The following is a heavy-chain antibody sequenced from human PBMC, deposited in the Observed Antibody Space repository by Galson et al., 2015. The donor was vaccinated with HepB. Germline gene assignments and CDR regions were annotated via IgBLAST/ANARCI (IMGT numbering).Heavy chain of an antibody. CDR2: IWYDGSNK. CDR3: AKDVRAEQLVGAFDI. D-gene: IGHD6-6*01. J-gene: IGHJ3*02. Sequence: SLRLSCAASGFTFSSYGMHWVRQAPGKGLEWVAVIWYDGSNKYYADSVKGRFTISRDNSKNTLYLQMNSLRAEDTAVYYCAKDVRAEQLVGAFDIWGQGTMVTVSS. V-gene: IGHV3-33*06. CDR1: GFTFSSYG.